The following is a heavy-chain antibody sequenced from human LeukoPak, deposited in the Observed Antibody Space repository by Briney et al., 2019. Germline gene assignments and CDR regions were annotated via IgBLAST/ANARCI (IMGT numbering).Heavy chain of an antibody. CDR3: ARDRGEYYYGSGSHNWFDP. V-gene: IGHV4-61*02. J-gene: IGHJ5*02. Sequence: SSETLSLTCTVSGGSISSGSYYWSWIRQPAGKGLEWIGRIYTSGSTNYNPSLKSRVTISVDTSKNQFSLKLSSVTAAHTAVYYCARDRGEYYYGSGSHNWFDPWGQGTLVTVSS. CDR1: GGSISSGSYY. D-gene: IGHD3-10*01. CDR2: IYTSGST.